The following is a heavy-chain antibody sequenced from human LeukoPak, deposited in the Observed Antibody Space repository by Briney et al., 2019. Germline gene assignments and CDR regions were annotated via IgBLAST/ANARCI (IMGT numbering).Heavy chain of an antibody. Sequence: PGGSLRLSCAASGFTFSSYAMHWVRQAPGKGLEWVAVISYDGSNKYYADSVKGRFTISRDNSKNTLYLQMNSLRAEDTAVYYCARERGVVGYYYGMDVWGQGTTVTVSS. D-gene: IGHD3-3*01. J-gene: IGHJ6*02. V-gene: IGHV3-30-3*01. CDR3: ARERGVVGYYYGMDV. CDR2: ISYDGSNK. CDR1: GFTFSSYA.